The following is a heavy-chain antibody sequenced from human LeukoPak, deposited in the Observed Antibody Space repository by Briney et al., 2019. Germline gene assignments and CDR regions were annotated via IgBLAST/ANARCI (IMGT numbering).Heavy chain of an antibody. CDR2: IRYDGSNK. CDR3: ARVSGPGKAARPVLDY. Sequence: GGSLRLSCAASGFTFSSYGMHWVRQAPGKGLEWVAFIRYDGSNKYYADSVKGRFTISRDNSKNTLYLQMNSLRAEDTAVYYCARVSGPGKAARPVLDYWGQGTLVTVSS. V-gene: IGHV3-30*02. D-gene: IGHD6-6*01. J-gene: IGHJ4*02. CDR1: GFTFSSYG.